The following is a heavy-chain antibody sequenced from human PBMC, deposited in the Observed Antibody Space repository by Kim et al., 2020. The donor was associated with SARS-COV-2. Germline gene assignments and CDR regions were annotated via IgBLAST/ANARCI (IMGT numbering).Heavy chain of an antibody. Sequence: GGSLRLSCAASGFTFSSYSMNWVRQAPGKGLEWVSSISSSSSYIYYADSVKGRFTISRDNAKNPLYLQMNSLRAEDTAVYYCARDRTEYYYDSSGYYNWGQGTLVTVSS. CDR3: ARDRTEYYYDSSGYYN. V-gene: IGHV3-21*01. CDR1: GFTFSSYS. CDR2: ISSSSSYI. D-gene: IGHD3-22*01. J-gene: IGHJ4*02.